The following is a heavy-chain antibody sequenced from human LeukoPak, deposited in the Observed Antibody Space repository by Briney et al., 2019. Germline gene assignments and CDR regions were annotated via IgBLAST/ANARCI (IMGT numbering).Heavy chain of an antibody. V-gene: IGHV3-23*01. CDR3: AKGIKGSYCNGDCYLTYYYYGLDV. D-gene: IGHD2-21*02. Sequence: PGGSLRLSCAASGFTFSSFAMSWVRQAPGKGLEWVSIIGAGGSKTYYADSVKGRFTISRDNSKNTLYLQMNSLRAEDTAVYYCAKGIKGSYCNGDCYLTYYYYGLDVWGQGTTVTVSS. J-gene: IGHJ6*02. CDR2: IGAGGSKT. CDR1: GFTFSSFA.